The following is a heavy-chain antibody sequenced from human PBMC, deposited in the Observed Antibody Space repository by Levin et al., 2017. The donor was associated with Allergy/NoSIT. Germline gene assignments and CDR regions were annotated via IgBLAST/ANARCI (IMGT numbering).Heavy chain of an antibody. V-gene: IGHV1-69*02. D-gene: IGHD3-22*01. CDR3: ARPRGSFSSGPTPFDY. Sequence: SVKVSCKASGGTFSSYTISWVRQAPGQGLEWMGRIIPILGIANYAQKFQGRVTITADKSTSTAYMELSSLRSEDTAVYYCARPRGSFSSGPTPFDYWGQGTLVTVSS. CDR2: IIPILGIA. J-gene: IGHJ4*02. CDR1: GGTFSSYT.